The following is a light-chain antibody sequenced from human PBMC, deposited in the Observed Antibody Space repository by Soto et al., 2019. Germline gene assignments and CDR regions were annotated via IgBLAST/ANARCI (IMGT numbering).Light chain of an antibody. Sequence: QSALTQPASVSGSPGQSIIISCTGTSSDIGVYNYVSWYQYHPGKAPKLLIYEITNRPSGVSSRFSGSKSGNTASLTISGLQAEDEAEYYCTSLTTTNFYVFGTGTKV. J-gene: IGLJ1*01. CDR3: TSLTTTNFYV. CDR2: EIT. V-gene: IGLV2-14*01. CDR1: SSDIGVYNY.